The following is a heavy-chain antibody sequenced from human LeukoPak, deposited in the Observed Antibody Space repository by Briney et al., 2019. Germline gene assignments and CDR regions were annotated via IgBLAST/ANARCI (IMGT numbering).Heavy chain of an antibody. V-gene: IGHV4-34*01. CDR3: ARGRIAVAGTLGYMDV. J-gene: IGHJ6*03. CDR1: GGSFSGYY. Sequence: KPSETLSLTCAVYGGSFSGYYWSWIRQPPGKGLEWIGEINHSGSTNYNPSLKSRVTISVDTSKNQFSLKLSSVTAADTAVYYCARGRIAVAGTLGYMDVWGKGTTVTVSS. CDR2: INHSGST. D-gene: IGHD6-19*01.